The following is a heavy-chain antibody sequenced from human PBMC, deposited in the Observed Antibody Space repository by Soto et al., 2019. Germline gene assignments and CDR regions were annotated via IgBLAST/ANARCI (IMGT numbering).Heavy chain of an antibody. CDR2: ISTYNGNT. D-gene: IGHD2-2*01. J-gene: IGHJ4*02. CDR1: GYTFNTYY. CDR3: ARDTSNYFDF. V-gene: IGHV1-18*01. Sequence: SVNFAFKTSGYTFNTYYISSLRQAPGQGLEWIGWISTYNGNTNYVPKFQGRITMTTDTSTSTAYMELRGLRSDDTALYFCARDTSNYFDFWGQGTPDTVSS.